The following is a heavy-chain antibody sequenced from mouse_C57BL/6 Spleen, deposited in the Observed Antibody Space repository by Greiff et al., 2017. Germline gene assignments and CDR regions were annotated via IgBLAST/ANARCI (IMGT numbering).Heavy chain of an antibody. J-gene: IGHJ2*01. V-gene: IGHV1-54*01. CDR1: GYAFTNYL. Sequence: VQLQQSGAELVRPGTSVKVSCKASGYAFTNYLIEWVKQRPGQGLEWIGVINPGRGGTNYNEKFKGKATLTADKSSSTAYMQLSSLTSEDSSVYYCARYDGNAFDYWGQGTTLTVSS. CDR2: INPGRGGT. CDR3: ARYDGNAFDY. D-gene: IGHD2-1*01.